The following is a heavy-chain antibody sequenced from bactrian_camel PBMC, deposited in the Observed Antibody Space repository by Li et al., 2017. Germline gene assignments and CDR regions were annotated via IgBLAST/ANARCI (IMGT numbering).Heavy chain of an antibody. CDR1: GYTISNRC. D-gene: IGHD6*01. CDR2: ISTLTWTT. CDR3: AAGSGFDSWNQQHEYAY. V-gene: IGHV3S40*01. Sequence: VQLVESGGGSVQAGGSLRLSCAVSGYTISNRCMGWFRQVVGKEREGLAVISTLTWTTYYADSVKGRFTISQDNAKRTVYLQMNSLKPEDTAMYYCAAGSGFDSWNQQHEYAYWGQGTQVTV. J-gene: IGHJ4*01.